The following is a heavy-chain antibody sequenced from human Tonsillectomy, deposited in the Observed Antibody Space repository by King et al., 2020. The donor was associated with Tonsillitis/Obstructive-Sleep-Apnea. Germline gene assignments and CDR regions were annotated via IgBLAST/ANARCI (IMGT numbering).Heavy chain of an antibody. V-gene: IGHV3-30*04. CDR2: ISYDGSNK. CDR3: ARSRGYDSSGYTMDWYFDL. D-gene: IGHD3-22*01. CDR1: GFTFSSYA. J-gene: IGHJ2*01. Sequence: VQLVESGGGVVQPGRSLRLSCAASGFTFSSYAMHWVRQAPGKGLEWVAVISYDGSNKYYADSVKGRFTISRDNSKNTLYLQMNSLRAEDTAVYYCARSRGYDSSGYTMDWYFDLWGRGTLVTVSS.